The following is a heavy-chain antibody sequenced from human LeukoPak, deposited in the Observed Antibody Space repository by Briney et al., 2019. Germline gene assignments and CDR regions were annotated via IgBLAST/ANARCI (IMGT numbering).Heavy chain of an antibody. CDR2: ISGSGGST. V-gene: IGHV3-23*01. Sequence: PGGSLRLSCAASGFTFSSYAMSWVRQAPGKGLEWVSAISGSGGSTYYADSVKGRFTISRDNSKNTLYLQMNSLRAEDTAVYYCAKGLCSTSCYSVPDHVWGQGTTVTVSS. CDR3: AKGLCSTSCYSVPDHV. D-gene: IGHD2-2*01. CDR1: GFTFSSYA. J-gene: IGHJ6*02.